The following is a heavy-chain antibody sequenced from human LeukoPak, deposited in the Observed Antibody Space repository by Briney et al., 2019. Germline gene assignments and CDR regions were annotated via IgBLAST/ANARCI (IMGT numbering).Heavy chain of an antibody. CDR1: GYTFNSYG. CDR3: ATDSYGYRGRLTY. Sequence: ASVKVSCKASGYTFNSYGISWVRQAPGQGLEWMGWINPNSGGTNYAQKFQGRVTMTRDTSISTAYMELSRLRSDDTAVYYCATDSYGYRGRLTYWGQGTLVTVSS. J-gene: IGHJ4*02. D-gene: IGHD5-18*01. CDR2: INPNSGGT. V-gene: IGHV1-2*02.